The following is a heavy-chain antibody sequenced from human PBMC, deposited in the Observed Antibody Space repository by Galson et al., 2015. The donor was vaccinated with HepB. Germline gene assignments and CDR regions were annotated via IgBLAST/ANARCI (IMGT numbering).Heavy chain of an antibody. Sequence: SLRLSCAASGFTFSSYGMHWVRQAPGKGLEWVAVISYDGSNKYYADSVKGRFTISRDNSKNTLYLQMNSLRAEDTAVYYCASGYSYRSITRGVDGLFDYWGQVTLVTVSP. J-gene: IGHJ4*02. V-gene: IGHV3-30*03. CDR3: ASGYSYRSITRGVDGLFDY. D-gene: IGHD5-18*01. CDR1: GFTFSSYG. CDR2: ISYDGSNK.